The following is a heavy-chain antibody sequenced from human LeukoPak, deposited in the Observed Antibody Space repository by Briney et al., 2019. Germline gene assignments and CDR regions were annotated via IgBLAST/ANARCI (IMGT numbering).Heavy chain of an antibody. CDR2: IGTGGRT. V-gene: IGHV3-23*01. D-gene: IGHD1-1*01. Sequence: GGSLRLSCAGSGFIFSDYAMSWVRQAPGKGLEWVSAIGTGGRTNYSTSVKGRLTISKENSKKTVALQMDGLRAEDTAVYYCARGEGPTGGTTWGQGTLVTVSS. CDR1: GFIFSDYA. CDR3: ARGEGPTGGTT. J-gene: IGHJ1*01.